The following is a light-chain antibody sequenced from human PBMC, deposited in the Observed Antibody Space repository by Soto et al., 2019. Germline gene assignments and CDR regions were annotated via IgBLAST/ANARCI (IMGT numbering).Light chain of an antibody. CDR3: QQYGSLSWT. J-gene: IGKJ1*01. CDR1: QSVSSSS. V-gene: IGKV3-20*01. CDR2: GAS. Sequence: EIVLTQSPGTLSLSPGARAPLSCRASQSVSSSSLAWYQQKPGQAPRLLIYGASSRATGIPDTFSGSGSGTDFTLTISRLEPEDFAVYYCQQYGSLSWTFGQGTKVDIK.